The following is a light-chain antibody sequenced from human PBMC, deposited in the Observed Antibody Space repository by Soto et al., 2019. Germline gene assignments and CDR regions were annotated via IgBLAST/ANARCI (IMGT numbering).Light chain of an antibody. CDR2: GNT. J-gene: IGLJ7*01. Sequence: QSVLTQPPSVSGAPGQRVTISCTGSSSNLGAGYEVHWYQQHPGAAPKLLIYGNTNRPSGVPDRFSGSKSGTSASLAITGLQAGDEADYYCQSYDTSLRGSVFGGGTQLTVL. V-gene: IGLV1-40*01. CDR3: QSYDTSLRGSV. CDR1: SSNLGAGYE.